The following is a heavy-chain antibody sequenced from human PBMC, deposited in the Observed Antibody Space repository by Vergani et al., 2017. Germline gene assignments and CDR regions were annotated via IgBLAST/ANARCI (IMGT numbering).Heavy chain of an antibody. Sequence: QLQLQESGPGLVKPSETLSLTCTVSGGSISSSSYYWSWIRQHPGKGLEWIGYIYYSGSTYYNPSLKSRVTISVDTSKNQFSLKLSSVTAADTAVYYCARDPASVGXFDPWGQGTLVTVSS. CDR3: ARDPASVGXFDP. D-gene: IGHD3-10*01. CDR2: IYYSGST. J-gene: IGHJ5*02. V-gene: IGHV4-31*03. CDR1: GGSISSSSYY.